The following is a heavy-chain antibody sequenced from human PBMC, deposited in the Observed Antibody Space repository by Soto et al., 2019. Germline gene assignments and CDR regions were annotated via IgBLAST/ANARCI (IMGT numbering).Heavy chain of an antibody. CDR1: GSPISSYY. V-gene: IGHV4-59*01. CDR3: ERTTVGVTDFQH. Sequence: SETLSLTCTVSGSPISSYYWSWIRQPPGKGLEWIGYIYGTGSTNYNPSLKSRVTMSIDTSKNQFSLKLSSVTPADTAVYYCERTTVGVTDFQHWGQGTLVTVSS. CDR2: IYGTGST. D-gene: IGHD1-1*01. J-gene: IGHJ1*01.